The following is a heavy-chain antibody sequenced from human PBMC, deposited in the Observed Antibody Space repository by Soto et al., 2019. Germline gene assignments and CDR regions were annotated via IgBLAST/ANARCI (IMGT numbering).Heavy chain of an antibody. Sequence: GGSLRLSCAASGFTFSDYYMTWIRQAPGQGLEWVSYISINGRTIHYADSVKGRFTISRDNSKNTLYLQMKSLRGEDTAVYYCPRGGFYYGLDFWGQGTMVTVSS. CDR1: GFTFSDYY. CDR2: ISINGRTI. CDR3: PRGGFYYGLDF. J-gene: IGHJ6*02. V-gene: IGHV3-11*01.